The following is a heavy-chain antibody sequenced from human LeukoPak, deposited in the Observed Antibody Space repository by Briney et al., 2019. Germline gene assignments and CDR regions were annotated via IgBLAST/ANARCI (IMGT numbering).Heavy chain of an antibody. Sequence: ASVKVSCKASGYTFTSYGISWVRQAPGQGLEWMGWISPYNGNTNYAQSLQGRVTMTTDTSTSTAYMELRSLISDDTAVYYCARFAPVAGYSDYWGQGTLVTVSS. CDR3: ARFAPVAGYSDY. CDR1: GYTFTSYG. J-gene: IGHJ4*02. CDR2: ISPYNGNT. V-gene: IGHV1-18*01. D-gene: IGHD6-19*01.